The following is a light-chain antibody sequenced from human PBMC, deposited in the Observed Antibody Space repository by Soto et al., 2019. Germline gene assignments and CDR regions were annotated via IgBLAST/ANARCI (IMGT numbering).Light chain of an antibody. CDR2: GAS. CDR1: QSVSSN. Sequence: EIVMTQSPATLSVSPGERATLSCRASQSVSSNLAWYQQKPGQAPRLLIYGASTRATGIPDRFSGSGSGADFTLTISRLEPEDFAVYYCQKFGSSWAFGQGTKVDIK. V-gene: IGKV3-20*01. CDR3: QKFGSSWA. J-gene: IGKJ1*01.